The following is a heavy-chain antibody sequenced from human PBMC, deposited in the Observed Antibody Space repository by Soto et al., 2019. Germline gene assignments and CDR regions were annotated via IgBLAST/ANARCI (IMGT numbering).Heavy chain of an antibody. D-gene: IGHD3-3*01. CDR2: MNPNSGNT. V-gene: IGHV1-8*01. J-gene: IGHJ6*02. CDR1: GYTFTSYD. Sequence: QVQLVQSGAEVKKPGASVKVSCKASGYTFTSYDINWVRQATGQGLEWMGWMNPNSGNTGYAQKFQGRVTMTRNTSISTAYMELSSLRSEDTAVYYCARGLRGANYDFWSGYYQAYYYYGMDVWGQGTTVSVSS. CDR3: ARGLRGANYDFWSGYYQAYYYYGMDV.